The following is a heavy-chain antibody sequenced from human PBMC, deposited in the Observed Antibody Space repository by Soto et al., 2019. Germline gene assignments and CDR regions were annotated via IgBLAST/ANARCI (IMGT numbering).Heavy chain of an antibody. CDR2: IIPIFGTA. Sequence: QVQLVQSGAEVKKPGSSVKVSCKASGGTFSSYAISWVRQAPGQGLEWMGGIIPIFGTANYAQKFQGRVTLTADESTSTASMELSSLRSEDTAVYYCARSGGRSDYYYYSMHLWGQGTTVTVSS. CDR1: GGTFSSYA. J-gene: IGHJ6*02. CDR3: ARSGGRSDYYYYSMHL. D-gene: IGHD6-25*01. V-gene: IGHV1-69*12.